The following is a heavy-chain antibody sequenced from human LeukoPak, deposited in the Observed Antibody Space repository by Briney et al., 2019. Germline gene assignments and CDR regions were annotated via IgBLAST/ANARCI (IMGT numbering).Heavy chain of an antibody. Sequence: GGSLRLSCAASGFTFSSYGMHWVRQAPGKGLEWVAVIWYDGSNKYYADSVKGRFTISRDNSKNTLYLQMNSLRAEDTAVYYCAKDQHYDSSGYNHAFDYWGQGTLVTVSS. CDR1: GFTFSSYG. J-gene: IGHJ4*02. CDR3: AKDQHYDSSGYNHAFDY. CDR2: IWYDGSNK. D-gene: IGHD3-22*01. V-gene: IGHV3-33*06.